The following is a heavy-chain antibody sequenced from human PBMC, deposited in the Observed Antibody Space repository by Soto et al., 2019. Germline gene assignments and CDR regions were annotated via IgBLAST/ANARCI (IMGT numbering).Heavy chain of an antibody. Sequence: QITLKESGPSLVKPTQTLTLTCTFSGFSLSTGGVGVGWIRQPPGKALEWLALIYWDDDKRYSPSLRSMLTVTKDTSKNQVVLTMTNMDPVDTATYYCAHSRCGGDCLQSYSSHYYYGMDVWGQGTTVTVSS. CDR2: IYWDDDK. D-gene: IGHD2-21*02. J-gene: IGHJ6*02. CDR1: GFSLSTGGVG. CDR3: AHSRCGGDCLQSYSSHYYYGMDV. V-gene: IGHV2-5*02.